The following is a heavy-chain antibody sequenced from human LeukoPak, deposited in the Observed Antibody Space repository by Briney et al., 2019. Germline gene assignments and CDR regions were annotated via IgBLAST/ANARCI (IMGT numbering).Heavy chain of an antibody. Sequence: GGSLRLSCAASGFTFSSYGMHWVCQAPGKGLEWVAVISYDGSNKYYADSVKGRFTISRDNSKNTLYLQMNSLRAEDTAVYYCAKDLDVWYFDYWGQGTLVTVSS. CDR1: GFTFSSYG. CDR2: ISYDGSNK. CDR3: AKDLDVWYFDY. D-gene: IGHD2-21*01. J-gene: IGHJ4*02. V-gene: IGHV3-30*18.